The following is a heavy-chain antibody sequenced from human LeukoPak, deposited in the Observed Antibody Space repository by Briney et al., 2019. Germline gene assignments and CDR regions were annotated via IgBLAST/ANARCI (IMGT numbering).Heavy chain of an antibody. J-gene: IGHJ3*02. CDR1: GFTFSSYG. D-gene: IGHD3-16*01. CDR2: ISYDGSNK. V-gene: IGHV3-30*03. Sequence: GRSLRLSCAASGFTFSSYGMHWVRQAPGKGLEWVAVISYDGSNKYYADSVKGRFTISRDNSKNTLYLQMNSLRAEDTAVYYCARVGALDAFDIWGQGTMVTVSS. CDR3: ARVGALDAFDI.